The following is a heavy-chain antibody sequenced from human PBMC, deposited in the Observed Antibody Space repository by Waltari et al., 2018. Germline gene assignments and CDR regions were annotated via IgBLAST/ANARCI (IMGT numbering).Heavy chain of an antibody. CDR3: AREYCAGECRHFDV. CDR2: IDRNGGAT. Sequence: LVQSGTEVRRPGASVKVYCKASRNDISQHYLHWVRRAPGQGLEWMGWIDRNGGATNYGKKCKDRITVTWDTSVNTAYMELTRLGSFDTGVYYCAREYCAGECRHFDVWGQGTGLTVSS. V-gene: IGHV1-2*02. J-gene: IGHJ4*02. CDR1: RNDISQHY. D-gene: IGHD2-21*01.